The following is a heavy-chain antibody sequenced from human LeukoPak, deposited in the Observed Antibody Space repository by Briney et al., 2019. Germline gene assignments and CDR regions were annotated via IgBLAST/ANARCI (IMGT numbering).Heavy chain of an antibody. CDR2: INPNSGGT. CDR1: GYTFTSYG. J-gene: IGHJ4*02. Sequence: ASVKVSCKASGYTFTSYGISWVRQAPGQGLEWMGWINPNSGGTNYAQKFQGRVTMTRDTSISTAYMELSRLRSDDTAVYYCARALTPLGYCSSTSCYTGFDYWGQGTLVTVSS. V-gene: IGHV1-2*02. CDR3: ARALTPLGYCSSTSCYTGFDY. D-gene: IGHD2-2*02.